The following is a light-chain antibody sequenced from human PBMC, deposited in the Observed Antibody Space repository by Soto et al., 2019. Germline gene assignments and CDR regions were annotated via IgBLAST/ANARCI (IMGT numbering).Light chain of an antibody. Sequence: DVQMTQSPSSLSASVGDTVTITCRAGQTFNNYSNWYQHKPGKAPKLLIYAASSLQSGVPSRFTASASGTDFTLTIINLQPEDFATYYCQQSYLSLQSFGQGTKLQI. CDR3: QQSYLSLQS. J-gene: IGKJ2*03. CDR2: AAS. V-gene: IGKV1-39*01. CDR1: QTFNNY.